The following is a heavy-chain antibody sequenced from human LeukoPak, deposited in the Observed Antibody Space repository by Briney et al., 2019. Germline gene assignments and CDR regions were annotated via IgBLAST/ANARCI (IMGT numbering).Heavy chain of an antibody. Sequence: GGSLRLSCAASGFTFSSYAMSWVRQAPGKGLEWVSAISGSGGSTYYADSVKGRFTISRDNSKNTLYLQMNSLRAEDTALYYCANTPLWFGELPLLDYWGQGTLVTVSS. CDR1: GFTFSSYA. CDR2: ISGSGGST. V-gene: IGHV3-23*01. J-gene: IGHJ4*02. D-gene: IGHD3-10*01. CDR3: ANTPLWFGELPLLDY.